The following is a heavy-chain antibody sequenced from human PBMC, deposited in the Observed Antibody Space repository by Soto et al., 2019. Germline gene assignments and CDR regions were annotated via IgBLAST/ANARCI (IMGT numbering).Heavy chain of an antibody. CDR1: GGSFSGYY. Sequence: QVQLQQWGAGLLKPSETLSLTCAVYGGSFSGYYWSWIRQPPGKGLEWIGEINHSGSTNYNPSLKSRVTISADTSKNQFSLKLSSVTAADTVVYYCARGWGRIFDYWGQGTLVTVSS. V-gene: IGHV4-34*01. J-gene: IGHJ4*02. CDR3: ARGWGRIFDY. CDR2: INHSGST. D-gene: IGHD7-27*01.